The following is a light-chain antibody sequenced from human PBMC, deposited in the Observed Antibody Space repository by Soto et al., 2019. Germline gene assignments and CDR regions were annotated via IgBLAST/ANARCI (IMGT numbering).Light chain of an antibody. J-gene: IGLJ3*02. Sequence: QSALTQPASVSGSPGQSITISCTGTSSDVGTYNLVSWFQQHPGKAPKLIIYEAIKRPSGVSNRFSGSKSGNTASLTVSGLQAEDEADYFCCSYAGSNTLWVFGGGTKLTVL. CDR1: SSDVGTYNL. CDR3: CSYAGSNTLWV. V-gene: IGLV2-23*01. CDR2: EAI.